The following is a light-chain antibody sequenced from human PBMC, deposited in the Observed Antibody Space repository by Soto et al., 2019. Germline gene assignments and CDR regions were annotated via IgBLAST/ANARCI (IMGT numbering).Light chain of an antibody. CDR2: GVS. CDR3: ISYTGSSTSYV. CDR1: SSDIGNYDY. V-gene: IGLV2-14*01. J-gene: IGLJ1*01. Sequence: LTQPASVSGSPGQSITISCSGTSSDIGNYDYVAWYQQFPGKTPKLMIYGVSSRPSGVSSRFSGSKSGNTASLTISGLQAEDEADYYCISYTGSSTSYVFGSGTKVTVL.